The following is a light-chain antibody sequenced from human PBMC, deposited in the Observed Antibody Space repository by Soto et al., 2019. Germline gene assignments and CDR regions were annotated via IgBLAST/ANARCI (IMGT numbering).Light chain of an antibody. CDR1: QSVNTW. Sequence: DIQMTQSPSTLSASVGDRVTITCRASQSVNTWLAWFQQKPGKAPKLLIYDASSLQSGVPSRFSGSGSGTDFTLTISSLQPEDFATYYCQQSYSTPRTFGQGTRLEIK. CDR2: DAS. CDR3: QQSYSTPRT. V-gene: IGKV1-39*01. J-gene: IGKJ5*01.